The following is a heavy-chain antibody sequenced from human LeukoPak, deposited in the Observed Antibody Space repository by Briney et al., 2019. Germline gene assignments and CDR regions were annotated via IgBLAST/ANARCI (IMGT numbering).Heavy chain of an antibody. CDR2: IKQDGIEQ. Sequence: GGSLRLSCAASGFTFSSYWMTWVRQAAGKGLEWVANIKQDGIEQYYVDSVKGRFTISRDNAKNSLYLQMNSLRAEDTALYYCARVGGSAWHFDCWGQGSLVTVSS. V-gene: IGHV3-7*01. J-gene: IGHJ4*02. CDR1: GFTFSSYW. CDR3: ARVGGSAWHFDC. D-gene: IGHD6-19*01.